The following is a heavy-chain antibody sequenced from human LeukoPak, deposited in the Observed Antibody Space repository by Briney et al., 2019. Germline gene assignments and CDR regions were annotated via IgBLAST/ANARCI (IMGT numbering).Heavy chain of an antibody. J-gene: IGHJ6*03. Sequence: SETLSLTCAVSGGSFSGYYWSWVRQPPGKGLEWIGEINHSGSTNYNPSLKSRVTISVDTSKNQFSLKLSSVTAADTAVYYCARELPWGICSSTSCYHYYYYMDVWGKGTTVTVSS. D-gene: IGHD2-2*01. V-gene: IGHV4-34*01. CDR3: ARELPWGICSSTSCYHYYYYMDV. CDR2: INHSGST. CDR1: GGSFSGYY.